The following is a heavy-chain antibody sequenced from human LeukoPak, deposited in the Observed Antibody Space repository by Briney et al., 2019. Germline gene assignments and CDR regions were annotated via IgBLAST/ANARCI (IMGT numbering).Heavy chain of an antibody. J-gene: IGHJ2*01. CDR1: GGSFSGYY. CDR2: INHSGST. Sequence: SETLSLTCAVYGGSFSGYYWNWIRQPPGKGLEWIGEINHSGSTNYNPSLKSRVIISVDTSKNQFSLKLSSVTAADTAMYYCARGRHWYFDLWGRGTLVTVSS. CDR3: ARGRHWYFDL. V-gene: IGHV4-34*01.